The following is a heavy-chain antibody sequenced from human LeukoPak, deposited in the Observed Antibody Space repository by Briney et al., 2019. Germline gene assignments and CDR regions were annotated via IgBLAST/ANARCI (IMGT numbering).Heavy chain of an antibody. Sequence: SETQSLTCTVPGGSISSYYWSWIRQPAGKGLEWIGRIYTSGSINCNPSLKSRVTVSVDTSKNQSSLKLSSVTAADTAVYYCARDQECWRGFDYWGQGTLVTVSS. CDR3: ARDQECWRGFDY. J-gene: IGHJ4*02. CDR1: GGSISSYY. V-gene: IGHV4-4*07. CDR2: IYTSGSI. D-gene: IGHD2-8*01.